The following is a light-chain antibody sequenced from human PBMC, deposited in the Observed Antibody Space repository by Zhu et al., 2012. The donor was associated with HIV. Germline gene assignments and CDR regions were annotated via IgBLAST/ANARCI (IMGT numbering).Light chain of an antibody. CDR2: EAS. V-gene: IGKV1-5*03. J-gene: IGKJ1*01. Sequence: DIQMTQSPSTLFASVGDTITITCRASQSVDIWLAWYQQKPGKAPKILIYEASRLKSGVPSRFSGSGSQTEFTLTINGLRPDDFATYYCQQYKTSWMFGQGTKVEVK. CDR3: QQYKTSWM. CDR1: QSVDIW.